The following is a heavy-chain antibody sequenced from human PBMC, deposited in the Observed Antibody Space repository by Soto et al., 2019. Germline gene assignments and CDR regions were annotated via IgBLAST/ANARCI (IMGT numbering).Heavy chain of an antibody. V-gene: IGHV4-31*02. CDR1: GGSISSGGDC. Sequence: SETLSLTRSVAGGSISSGGDCWSWIRQHPGKGLEWIGYIYYSGSTYYNPSLKSRVTISVDTSKNQFSLKLSSVTAADTAVYYCARVEEPYYYYGMDVWGQGTTVTVSS. CDR3: ARVEEPYYYYGMDV. J-gene: IGHJ6*02. CDR2: IYYSGST.